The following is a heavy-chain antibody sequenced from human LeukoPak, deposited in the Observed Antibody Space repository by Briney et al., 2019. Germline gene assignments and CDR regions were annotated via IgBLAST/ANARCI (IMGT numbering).Heavy chain of an antibody. CDR2: ISDSGNT. D-gene: IGHD2-15*01. J-gene: IGHJ5*02. Sequence: GGSLRLSCAASGFTLSSYAMSWVRRAPGKGLEWVSAISDSGNTYHADSVKGRFTISRDSSKNTLFLQMNSLRAEDTAVYYCARGIRFDPWGQGTLVTVSS. V-gene: IGHV3-23*01. CDR1: GFTLSSYA. CDR3: ARGIRFDP.